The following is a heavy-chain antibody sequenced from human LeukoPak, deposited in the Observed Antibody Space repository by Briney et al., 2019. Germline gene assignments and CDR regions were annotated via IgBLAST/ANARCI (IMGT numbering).Heavy chain of an antibody. CDR2: IYTSGST. V-gene: IGHV4-4*07. D-gene: IGHD5-12*01. Sequence: PSETLSLTCSVSGGSMSSYYWSWIRQPAGKGLEWIGRIYTSGSTNYNPSLKSRVTMSVGTSKNQFSLKLSSVTAADTAVYYCARGNIVARRGYYYYYYMDVWGKGTTVTISS. CDR1: GGSMSSYY. CDR3: ARGNIVARRGYYYYYYMDV. J-gene: IGHJ6*03.